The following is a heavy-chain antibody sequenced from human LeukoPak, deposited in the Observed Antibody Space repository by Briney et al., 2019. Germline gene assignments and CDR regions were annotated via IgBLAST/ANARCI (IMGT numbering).Heavy chain of an antibody. Sequence: PGGSLRLSCAASGFTFSSYGMSWVRRAPGKGPEWVSGISGSGGNTYYADSVKGRFTISRDNSQHTLYLQMNTLRAEDTAVYYCAKVVSGYHFDYWGQGTLVTVSS. CDR3: AKVVSGYHFDY. CDR2: ISGSGGNT. J-gene: IGHJ4*02. D-gene: IGHD5-12*01. V-gene: IGHV3-23*01. CDR1: GFTFSSYG.